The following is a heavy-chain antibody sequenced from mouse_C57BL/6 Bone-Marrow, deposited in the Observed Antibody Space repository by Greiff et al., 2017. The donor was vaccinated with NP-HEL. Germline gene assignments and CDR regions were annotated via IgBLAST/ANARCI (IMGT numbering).Heavy chain of an antibody. J-gene: IGHJ2*01. D-gene: IGHD4-1*01. Sequence: EVQLQQSGPELVKPGASVKISCKASGYTFTDYYMNWVKQSHGKSLEWIGDINPNNGGTSYNQKFKGKATLTVDKSSSTAYMELRSLTSEDSAVDYCARGTGTPDYWGQGTTLTVSS. CDR3: ARGTGTPDY. CDR2: INPNNGGT. CDR1: GYTFTDYY. V-gene: IGHV1-26*01.